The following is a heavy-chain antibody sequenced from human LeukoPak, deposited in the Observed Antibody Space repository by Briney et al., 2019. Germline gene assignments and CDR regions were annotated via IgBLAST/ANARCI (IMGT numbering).Heavy chain of an antibody. D-gene: IGHD2-15*01. CDR2: IYDSGST. Sequence: PSGTLSLTCTVSGASIRSGDYYWSWIRQPPGKGLERIGYIYDSGSTYYNPSLKGRITISVDTSENRFSLKLSSVTATDTAVYYCARDCSGGSCYGAFDIWGQGTMVTVSS. V-gene: IGHV4-30-4*01. CDR3: ARDCSGGSCYGAFDI. J-gene: IGHJ3*02. CDR1: GASIRSGDYY.